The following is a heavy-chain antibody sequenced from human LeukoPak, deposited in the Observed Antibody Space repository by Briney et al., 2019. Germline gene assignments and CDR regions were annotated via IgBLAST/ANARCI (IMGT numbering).Heavy chain of an antibody. D-gene: IGHD4-17*01. J-gene: IGHJ5*02. CDR1: GGSISSSSYY. V-gene: IGHV4-39*01. Sequence: SETLSLTCTVSGGSISSSSYYWGWIRQPPGKGLEWIGSIYYSGSTYCNPSLKSRVTISVDTSKNQFSLKLSSVTAADTAVYYCARGLYGDFNWFDPWGQGTLVTVSS. CDR2: IYYSGST. CDR3: ARGLYGDFNWFDP.